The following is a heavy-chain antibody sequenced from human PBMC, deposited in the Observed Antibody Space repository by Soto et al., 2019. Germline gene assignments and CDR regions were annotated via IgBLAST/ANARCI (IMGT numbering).Heavy chain of an antibody. J-gene: IGHJ6*02. D-gene: IGHD6-19*01. CDR2: ISGSGGST. V-gene: IGHV3-23*01. CDR1: GFTFSSYA. Sequence: GGSLRLSCAASGFTFSSYAMSWVRQAPGKGLEWVSAISGSGGSTYYADSVKGRFTISRDNSKNTLYLQMNSLRAEDTAVYYCAKARGGVAGSYYYYYYGMDVWGQGTTVTVSS. CDR3: AKARGGVAGSYYYYYYGMDV.